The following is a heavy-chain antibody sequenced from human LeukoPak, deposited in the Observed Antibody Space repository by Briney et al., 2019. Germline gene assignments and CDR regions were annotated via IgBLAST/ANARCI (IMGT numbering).Heavy chain of an antibody. J-gene: IGHJ6*03. CDR1: GYTFTSYY. CDR2: INPNSGGT. V-gene: IGHV1-2*02. CDR3: ARGTYGSGSSYYYYYYMDV. Sequence: ASVKVSCKASGYTFTSYYMHWVRQAPGQGLEWMGWINPNSGGTNYAQKFQGRVTMTRDTSISTAYMELSRLRSDDTAVYYCARGTYGSGSSYYYYYYMDVWGKGTTVTISS. D-gene: IGHD3-10*01.